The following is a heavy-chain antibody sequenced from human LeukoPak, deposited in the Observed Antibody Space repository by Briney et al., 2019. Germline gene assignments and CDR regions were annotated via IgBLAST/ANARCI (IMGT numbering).Heavy chain of an antibody. V-gene: IGHV4-39*01. Sequence: SETLSLTCTVSGGSLSSTTYYWGWIPQPPGKGLEYFGSICYSGHTLYNPSLRSRVTICVDTSKNLFSLKVASMTAADTAVYCCEGWARVGVGDTGGFDIWGQGKMVTVSS. J-gene: IGHJ3*02. D-gene: IGHD2-8*02. CDR3: EGWARVGVGDTGGFDI. CDR2: ICYSGHT. CDR1: GGSLSSTTYY.